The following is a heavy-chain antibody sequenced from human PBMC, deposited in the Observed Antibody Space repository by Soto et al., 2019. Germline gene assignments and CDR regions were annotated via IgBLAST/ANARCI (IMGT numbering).Heavy chain of an antibody. CDR1: GFTFSDYY. V-gene: IGHV3-11*01. J-gene: IGHJ4*02. Sequence: LRLSFAASGFTFSDYYMSWIRQAPGKGLEWVSYISSSGSTIYYADSVKGRFTISRDNAKNSLYLQMNSLRAEDTAVYYCARAWIYRGLRPSFDYWGQGTLVTVSS. CDR3: ARAWIYRGLRPSFDY. CDR2: ISSSGSTI. D-gene: IGHD3-16*02.